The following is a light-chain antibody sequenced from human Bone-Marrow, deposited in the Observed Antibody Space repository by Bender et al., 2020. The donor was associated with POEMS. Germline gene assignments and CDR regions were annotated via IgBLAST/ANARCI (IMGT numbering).Light chain of an antibody. CDR1: SRDVETYDP. Sequence: HSALTQPASVSASPGQSITISCTGISRDVETYDPVSWYQQHPGEAPQLVIYEGNQRPTGVSNRFSGSTSANTASLTISGVQGEDESDYFCCSYAARTYVLGTGTTVTVL. J-gene: IGLJ1*01. CDR2: EGN. CDR3: CSYAARTYV. V-gene: IGLV2-23*01.